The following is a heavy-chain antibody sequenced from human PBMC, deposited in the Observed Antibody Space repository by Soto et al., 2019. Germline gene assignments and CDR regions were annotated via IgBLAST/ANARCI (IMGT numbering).Heavy chain of an antibody. CDR2: IFQSEST. J-gene: IGHJ5*02. CDR1: GGTIRSPDW. Sequence: PSETLSLTCGVSGGTIRSPDWWTWVRQPPGKGLEWIGEIFQSESTNYTPSLESRVTISVDKSKNQFSLTLTSVTAADTAVYFCARGRGRYSSGWSWFDPWGQGILVTVSS. V-gene: IGHV4-4*02. CDR3: ARGRGRYSSGWSWFDP. D-gene: IGHD6-19*01.